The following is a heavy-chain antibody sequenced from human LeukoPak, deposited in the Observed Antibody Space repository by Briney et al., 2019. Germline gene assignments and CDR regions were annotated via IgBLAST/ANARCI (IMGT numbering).Heavy chain of an antibody. CDR1: GFTFSSFA. V-gene: IGHV3-23*01. Sequence: HTGGSLRLSCAASGFTFSSFAMTWVRQAPGKGLEWLSSISSRHLTTYYTDSVKGRFTISRDNSKNTLYLQMNSLRAEDTAVYYCTKDPNGDYVGAFDPWGQGTLVTVSS. CDR3: TKDPNGDYVGAFDP. J-gene: IGHJ5*02. CDR2: ISSRHLTT. D-gene: IGHD4-17*01.